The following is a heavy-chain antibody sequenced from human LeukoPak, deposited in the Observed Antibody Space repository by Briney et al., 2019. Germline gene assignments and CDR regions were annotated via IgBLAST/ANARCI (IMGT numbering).Heavy chain of an antibody. V-gene: IGHV3-23*01. CDR3: AKEEWLLAVYFDY. Sequence: GGSLRLSCAASGFTFTSYGMSWVRQAPGKGLEWASGISGSGGSTYYADSVKGRFTISRDNSKNTLYLQMNSLRAEDTAVYYCAKEEWLLAVYFDYWGQGTLVTVSS. D-gene: IGHD3-3*01. CDR1: GFTFTSYG. CDR2: ISGSGGST. J-gene: IGHJ4*02.